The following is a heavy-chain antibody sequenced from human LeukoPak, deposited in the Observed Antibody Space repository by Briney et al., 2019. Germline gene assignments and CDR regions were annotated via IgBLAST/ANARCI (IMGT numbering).Heavy chain of an antibody. CDR1: GGSFSGYY. V-gene: IGHV4-34*01. CDR3: ARGRRYYDSSGYYLSWFYY. D-gene: IGHD3-22*01. J-gene: IGHJ4*02. CDR2: INHSGST. Sequence: SETLSLTCAVYGGSFSGYYWSWIRQPPGKGLEWIGEINHSGSTNYNPSLKIRVTLSVDTSKNQFSLKLSSVTAADTAVYYCARGRRYYDSSGYYLSWFYYWGQGTLVTVSS.